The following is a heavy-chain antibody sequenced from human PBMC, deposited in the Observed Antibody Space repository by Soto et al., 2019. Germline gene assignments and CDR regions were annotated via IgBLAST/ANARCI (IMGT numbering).Heavy chain of an antibody. Sequence: SVKVSFKASGYTFTNYEINWGRQATGQGLEWMGWMNPGSGNTGYAHKFQGRVTMTRNISISTSYMELSRLGSDDTAIYYCVGRLTSIYNYFDSWGQGTLVTVYS. CDR1: GYTFTNYE. CDR3: VGRLTSIYNYFDS. V-gene: IGHV1-8*01. D-gene: IGHD2-8*01. J-gene: IGHJ4*02. CDR2: MNPGSGNT.